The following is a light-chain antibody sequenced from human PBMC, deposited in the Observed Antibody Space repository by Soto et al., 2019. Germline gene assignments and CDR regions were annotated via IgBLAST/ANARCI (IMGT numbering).Light chain of an antibody. V-gene: IGKV3-20*01. Sequence: EIVLTQSTATLSLSPGETATLSCRASQSVSSSYLAWYQQKPGQAPRLLIYGASSRATGIPDRLSGSGSGTDFTLPISSLEPEDFAVYYCQQYGSSSITFGQGTRLEI. CDR1: QSVSSSY. CDR3: QQYGSSSIT. CDR2: GAS. J-gene: IGKJ5*01.